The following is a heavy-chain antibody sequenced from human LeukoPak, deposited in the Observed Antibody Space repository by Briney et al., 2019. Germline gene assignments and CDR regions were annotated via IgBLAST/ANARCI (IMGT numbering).Heavy chain of an antibody. CDR3: ARYLVRGVIIAYFDY. V-gene: IGHV3-23*01. Sequence: GGSLRLSCAASGFTFSNYAVGWVRQAPGKGLEWVTGISGSGGSTDYADSVKGRITTSRDNSKNTLYLQMNNLRAEDTAVYYCARYLVRGVIIAYFDYWGQGTLVTVSS. D-gene: IGHD3-10*01. J-gene: IGHJ4*02. CDR1: GFTFSNYA. CDR2: ISGSGGST.